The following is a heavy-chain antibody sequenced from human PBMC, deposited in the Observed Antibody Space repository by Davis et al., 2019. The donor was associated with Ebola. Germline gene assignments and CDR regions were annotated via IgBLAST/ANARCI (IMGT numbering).Heavy chain of an antibody. Sequence: PSETLSLTCTVSGGSISSGGYYWSWIRQHPGKGLEWIGYIYYSGSTYYNPSLKSRVTISVDTSKNQFSLKLSSVTAADTAVYYCARDGIGENYFDDWGQGTLVSVSS. V-gene: IGHV4-31*03. D-gene: IGHD3-3*01. CDR1: GGSISSGGYY. CDR3: ARDGIGENYFDD. J-gene: IGHJ4*02. CDR2: IYYSGST.